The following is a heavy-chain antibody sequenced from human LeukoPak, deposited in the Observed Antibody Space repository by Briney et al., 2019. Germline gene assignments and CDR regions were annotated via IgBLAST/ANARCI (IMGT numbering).Heavy chain of an antibody. CDR1: GFTFSSYA. V-gene: IGHV3-30-3*01. Sequence: PGRSLRLSCAVSGFTFSSYAMHWVRQAPGKGLEWVAIISYDGNNKYYADSVKGRFTISRDISKNTLYLRINSLRADDTAVYYCARDYLGLHYFDYWGQGTLVTVSS. CDR2: ISYDGNNK. D-gene: IGHD2/OR15-2a*01. J-gene: IGHJ4*02. CDR3: ARDYLGLHYFDY.